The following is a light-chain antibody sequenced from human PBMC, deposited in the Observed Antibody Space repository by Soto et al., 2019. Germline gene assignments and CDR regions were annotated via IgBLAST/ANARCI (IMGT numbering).Light chain of an antibody. J-gene: IGLJ1*01. Sequence: LTQPASVSGSPGQSITISCTGTSSDVGGYNYVSWYQQHPGKAPKLMIYEVSNRPSGVSNRFSGSKSGNTASLTISGLQAEDEADYYCSSYTSSSTLFYVFGTGTRSPS. CDR3: SSYTSSSTLFYV. CDR1: SSDVGGYNY. V-gene: IGLV2-14*01. CDR2: EVS.